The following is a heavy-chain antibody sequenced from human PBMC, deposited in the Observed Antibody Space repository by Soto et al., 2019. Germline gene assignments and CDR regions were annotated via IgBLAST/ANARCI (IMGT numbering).Heavy chain of an antibody. Sequence: QVQLVQSGAEVKKPGASVKVSCKASGYTFTSYDINWVRQATGQGLEWMGWMNPNSGNTGYAQKFQGRVTMTRNTPISTAYMEVSSMRSEDTAVYYCARAGGGDYGDYGSWFDPWGQGTLVTVSS. CDR2: MNPNSGNT. D-gene: IGHD4-17*01. CDR3: ARAGGGDYGDYGSWFDP. J-gene: IGHJ5*02. CDR1: GYTFTSYD. V-gene: IGHV1-8*01.